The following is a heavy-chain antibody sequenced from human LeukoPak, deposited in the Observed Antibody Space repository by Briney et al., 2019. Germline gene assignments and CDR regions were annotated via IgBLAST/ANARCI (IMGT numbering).Heavy chain of an antibody. V-gene: IGHV4-31*03. Sequence: SQTLSLTCTVSGGSISSGGYYWTWIRQHPGKGLEWIGYIDFRGSTYYNPSLKSRVIISIDTSKNQFSLKVSSVTAADTAVYYCARVETVAGHPFFDYWGQGTLVTVSS. D-gene: IGHD6-19*01. CDR2: IDFRGST. CDR3: ARVETVAGHPFFDY. J-gene: IGHJ4*02. CDR1: GGSISSGGYY.